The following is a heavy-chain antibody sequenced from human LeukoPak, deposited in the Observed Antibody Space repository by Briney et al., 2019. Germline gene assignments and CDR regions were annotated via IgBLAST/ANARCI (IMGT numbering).Heavy chain of an antibody. D-gene: IGHD5-18*01. V-gene: IGHV1-18*01. CDR2: ISTFNGNT. Sequence: ASVKVSCKASDYTFADYGISWVRQAPGQGLEWMGWISTFNGNTNYAPKLRGRITLTTDTSTTTAYMELRSLRSDDTAIYYCARDSGYNYEPNWFDPWGQGTLVTVSS. J-gene: IGHJ5*02. CDR3: ARDSGYNYEPNWFDP. CDR1: DYTFADYG.